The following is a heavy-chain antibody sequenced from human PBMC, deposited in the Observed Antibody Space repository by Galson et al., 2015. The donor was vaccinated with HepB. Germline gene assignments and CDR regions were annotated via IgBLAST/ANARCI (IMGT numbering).Heavy chain of an antibody. CDR2: ISAYNGNT. D-gene: IGHD5-12*01. V-gene: IGHV1-18*01. CDR1: GYTFTSYG. Sequence: QSGAEVKKPGASVKVSCKASGYTFTSYGISWVRQAPGQGLEWMGWISAYNGNTNYAQKLQGRVTMTTDTSTSTAYMELRSLRSDDTAVYYCASSDVGAYSGYEDFDYWGQGTLVTVSS. J-gene: IGHJ4*02. CDR3: ASSDVGAYSGYEDFDY.